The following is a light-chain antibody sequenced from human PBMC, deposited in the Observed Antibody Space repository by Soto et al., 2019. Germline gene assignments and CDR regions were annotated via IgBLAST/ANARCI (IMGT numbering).Light chain of an antibody. CDR1: QGISNE. J-gene: IGKJ1*01. V-gene: IGKV1-6*01. CDR2: GES. CDR3: LQDYPYPWT. Sequence: IQMTQSPSSLSASVGDRVTITCRASQGISNELGWYQQQPGKAPKVLIYGESNLHSGVPSRFSGSASGTDFTLTIISLQPEDFATYYCLQDYPYPWTFGQGTKVEMK.